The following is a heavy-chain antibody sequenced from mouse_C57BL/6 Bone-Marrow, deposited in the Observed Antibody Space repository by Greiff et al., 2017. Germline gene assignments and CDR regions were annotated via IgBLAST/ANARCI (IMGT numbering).Heavy chain of an antibody. CDR3: ARRWELYYYAMDY. J-gene: IGHJ4*01. Sequence: VKVVESDAELVKPGASVKISCKVSGYTFTDHTIHWMKQRPEQGLEWIGYIYPRDGSTKYNEKFKGKATLTADKSSSTAYMQLNSLTSEDSAVYFCARRWELYYYAMDYWGQGTSVTVSS. V-gene: IGHV1-78*01. D-gene: IGHD2-1*01. CDR1: GYTFTDHT. CDR2: IYPRDGST.